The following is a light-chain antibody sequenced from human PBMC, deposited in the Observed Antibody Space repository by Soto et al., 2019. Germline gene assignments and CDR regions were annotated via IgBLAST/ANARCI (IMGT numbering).Light chain of an antibody. Sequence: QSALTQPASVSGSPGQSITISCTGSSSDVGAYNYVSWYQQHPGKAPKLIIYEVSNRPSGVSNRFSGSKSGNTASLTISGLQTEDEADYSCGTLSSIAHYVFGTGTKLTVL. CDR2: EVS. V-gene: IGLV2-14*01. J-gene: IGLJ1*01. CDR3: GTLSSIAHYV. CDR1: SSDVGAYNY.